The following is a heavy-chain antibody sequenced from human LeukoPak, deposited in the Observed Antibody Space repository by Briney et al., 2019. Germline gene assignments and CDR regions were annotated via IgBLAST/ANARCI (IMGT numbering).Heavy chain of an antibody. Sequence: PGGPLRLSCAASGFTFSSYAMHWVRQAPGKGLEWVAVISYDGSNKYYADSVKGRFTISRDNSKNTDTLYLQMNSLRVEDTAVYYCAGADDFWRGAHWGQGTLVAVSS. J-gene: IGHJ4*02. CDR1: GFTFSSYA. V-gene: IGHV3-30-3*01. CDR3: AGADDFWRGAH. D-gene: IGHD3-3*01. CDR2: ISYDGSNK.